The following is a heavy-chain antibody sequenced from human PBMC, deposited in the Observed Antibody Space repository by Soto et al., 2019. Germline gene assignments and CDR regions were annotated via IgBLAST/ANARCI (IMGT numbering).Heavy chain of an antibody. D-gene: IGHD6-13*01. J-gene: IGHJ6*02. CDR2: IYSGGST. CDR3: ARGPVIAAAGSYYYYGMDV. Sequence: GGSLRLSCAASGFTVSSNYMSWVRQAPGKGLEWVSVIYSGGSTYYADSVKGRFTISRDNSKNTLYLQMNSLRAEDTAVYYCARGPVIAAAGSYYYYGMDVWGQGTTVTVSS. CDR1: GFTVSSNY. V-gene: IGHV3-66*01.